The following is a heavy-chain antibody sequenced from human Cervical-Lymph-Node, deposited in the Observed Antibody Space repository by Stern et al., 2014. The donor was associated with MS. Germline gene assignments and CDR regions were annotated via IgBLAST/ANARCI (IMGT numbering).Heavy chain of an antibody. Sequence: QVHLVESGPEVKKPGSSVKVSCKASGGTFGTHGISWVRQAPGQGLQWMGGISPTFGTSNYAQNFQDRVTITADETTSTAYMVLSSLRSEDTAIYYCANYYGDNGGWFDPWGQGTLVTVSS. CDR1: GGTFGTHG. V-gene: IGHV1-69*01. CDR2: ISPTFGTS. J-gene: IGHJ5*02. CDR3: ANYYGDNGGWFDP. D-gene: IGHD4-17*01.